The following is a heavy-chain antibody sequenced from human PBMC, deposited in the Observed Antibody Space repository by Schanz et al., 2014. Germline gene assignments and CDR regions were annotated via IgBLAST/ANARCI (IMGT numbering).Heavy chain of an antibody. CDR1: GLTFSSYG. CDR3: VSAYGEFLDH. Sequence: QAQLVESGGGVVQPGRSLRLSCAASGLTFSSYGMHWVRQAPGRGLEWVAVVWHDGINRYYADSVKGRFTISRDNSKNTLYLEMNSLRAEDTAMYYCVSAYGEFLDHWGQGTLVTVSS. J-gene: IGHJ4*02. V-gene: IGHV3-33*01. D-gene: IGHD4-17*01. CDR2: VWHDGINR.